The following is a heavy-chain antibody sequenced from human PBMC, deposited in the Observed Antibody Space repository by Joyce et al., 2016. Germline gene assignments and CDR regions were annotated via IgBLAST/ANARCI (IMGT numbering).Heavy chain of an antibody. Sequence: QIQLLQSGPELKKPGASLKVSCKASGYTFTDNGISWVRQAPGQGLERLGWINTFNGNTNYAHKVQGRVTLTTDTSKSTVYMELTSLRSDDTAVYYCARDGTLFHYYYYMDVWGKGTTVIVS. V-gene: IGHV1-18*04. D-gene: IGHD6-13*01. CDR3: ARDGTLFHYYYYMDV. J-gene: IGHJ6*03. CDR1: GYTFTDNG. CDR2: INTFNGNT.